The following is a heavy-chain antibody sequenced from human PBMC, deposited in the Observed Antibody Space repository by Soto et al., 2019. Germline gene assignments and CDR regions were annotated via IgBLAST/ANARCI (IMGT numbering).Heavy chain of an antibody. CDR1: GYTFTSYG. J-gene: IGHJ4*02. D-gene: IGHD2-15*01. Sequence: ASVKVSCKASGYTFTSYGISWVRQAPGQGLEWMGWISAYNGNTNYAQKLQGRVTMTTDTSTSTAYMELRSLRSDDTAIYYCAKGSGGHRPYYFDYWGQGTLVTVSS. CDR2: ISAYNGNT. CDR3: AKGSGGHRPYYFDY. V-gene: IGHV1-18*01.